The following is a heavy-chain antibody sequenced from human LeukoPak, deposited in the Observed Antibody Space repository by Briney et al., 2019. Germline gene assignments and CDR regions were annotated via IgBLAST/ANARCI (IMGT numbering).Heavy chain of an antibody. V-gene: IGHV1-24*01. CDR1: GYTLTELC. Sequence: SVKVSCKVSGYTLTELCIHWVRRAPGKGLEWMGGFDPEDGETIYAQRFQGRVTMTKDTSTDTAFMELSSLRSEDTAVYYCATLGSDGSGSYYNENWFDPWGQGTLVTVSS. CDR2: FDPEDGET. D-gene: IGHD3-10*01. CDR3: ATLGSDGSGSYYNENWFDP. J-gene: IGHJ5*02.